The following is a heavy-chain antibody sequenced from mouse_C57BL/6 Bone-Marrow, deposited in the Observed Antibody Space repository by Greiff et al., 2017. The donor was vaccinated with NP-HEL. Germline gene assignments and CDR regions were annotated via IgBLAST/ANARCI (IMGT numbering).Heavy chain of an antibody. J-gene: IGHJ3*01. D-gene: IGHD1-1*01. CDR3: ARSGNYYGSPFAY. V-gene: IGHV1-69*01. Sequence: QVQLQQPGAELVMPGASVKLSCKASGYTFTSYWMHWVKQRPGQGLEWIGEIDPSDSYTNYNQKFKGKSTLTVDKSSSTAYMQLSSLTSEDSAVYYCARSGNYYGSPFAYWGQGTLVTVSA. CDR1: GYTFTSYW. CDR2: IDPSDSYT.